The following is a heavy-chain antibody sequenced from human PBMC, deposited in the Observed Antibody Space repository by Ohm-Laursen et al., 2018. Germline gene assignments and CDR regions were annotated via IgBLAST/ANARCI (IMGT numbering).Heavy chain of an antibody. CDR2: ISSSSSTI. V-gene: IGHV3-48*01. J-gene: IGHJ6*02. D-gene: IGHD1-26*01. CDR3: ARNLRVGATTDYYYYGMDV. CDR1: GFTFSSYS. Sequence: GSLRLSCAASGFTFSSYSMNWVRQAPGKGLEWVSYISSSSSTIYYADSVKGRFTISRDNAKNSLYLQMNSLRAEDTAVYYCARNLRVGATTDYYYYGMDVWGQGTMVTVS.